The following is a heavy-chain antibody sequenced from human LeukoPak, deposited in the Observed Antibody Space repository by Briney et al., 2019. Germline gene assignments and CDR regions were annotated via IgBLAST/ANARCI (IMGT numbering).Heavy chain of an antibody. V-gene: IGHV4-59*08. J-gene: IGHJ5*02. D-gene: IGHD6-13*01. CDR3: ARSLSSSWYGYGNWFDP. Sequence: SETLSLTCTVSGGSISSYYWSWIRQPPGKGLEWIGYIYYSGSTNYNPSLKSRVTISVDTSKNQFSLKLSSVTAADTAVYYCARSLSSSWYGYGNWFDPWGQGTPVTVSS. CDR2: IYYSGST. CDR1: GGSISSYY.